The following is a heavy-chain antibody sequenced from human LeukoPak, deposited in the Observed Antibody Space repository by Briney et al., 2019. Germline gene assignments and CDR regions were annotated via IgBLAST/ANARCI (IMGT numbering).Heavy chain of an antibody. D-gene: IGHD1-14*01. CDR1: GFTFSNYA. V-gene: IGHV3-30*04. J-gene: IGHJ6*02. Sequence: GRSLRLSCAASGFTFSNYAMHWVRQAPGKGLEWVAVISYDGRNKYYADSVTGRFTISRDNSKNTLDLQMSNLRAEDTAVYYCARDSGMTRSYGMDVWGQGTTVTVSS. CDR3: ARDSGMTRSYGMDV. CDR2: ISYDGRNK.